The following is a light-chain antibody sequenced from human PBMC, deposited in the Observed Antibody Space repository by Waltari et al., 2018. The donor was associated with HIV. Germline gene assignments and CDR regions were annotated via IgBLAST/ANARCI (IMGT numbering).Light chain of an antibody. J-gene: IGLJ2*01. CDR3: QVWDSRSNHLVV. CDR1: NIGTHT. V-gene: IGLV3-21*04. CDR2: YDS. Sequence: YVLTQPPSVSVVPGETATVTCEGDNIGTHTVHWYQQRPGQAPMMVMNYDSDRPPGIPERFSGSNSGNTAALTITRVEAGDEADYFCQVWDSRSNHLVVFGGGTRLTVL.